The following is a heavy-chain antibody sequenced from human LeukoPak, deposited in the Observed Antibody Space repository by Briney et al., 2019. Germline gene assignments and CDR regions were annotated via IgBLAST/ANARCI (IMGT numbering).Heavy chain of an antibody. Sequence: SVKVSCKASGGTVSSYAISWVRQAPGQGLKWMGGIIPIFGTANYAQKFQGRVTITADESTSTAYMELSSLRSEDTAVYYCASEPNYYDSSGYPDYWGQGTLVTVSS. J-gene: IGHJ4*02. CDR3: ASEPNYYDSSGYPDY. D-gene: IGHD3-22*01. CDR1: GGTVSSYA. V-gene: IGHV1-69*13. CDR2: IIPIFGTA.